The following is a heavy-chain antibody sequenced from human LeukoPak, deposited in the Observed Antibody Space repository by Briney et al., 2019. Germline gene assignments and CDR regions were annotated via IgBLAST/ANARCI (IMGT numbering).Heavy chain of an antibody. Sequence: SETLSLTCTVSGDSISSSIYYWGWIRQPPGKGLECIGSIYYSGSTYYNPSLKSRVTISADTSKNQFSLKLSSVTAADTAVYYCARTGGANPTWFTYYFDYWGQGTLVTVSS. J-gene: IGHJ4*02. CDR1: GDSISSSIYY. D-gene: IGHD3-10*01. CDR3: ARTGGANPTWFTYYFDY. V-gene: IGHV4-39*01. CDR2: IYYSGST.